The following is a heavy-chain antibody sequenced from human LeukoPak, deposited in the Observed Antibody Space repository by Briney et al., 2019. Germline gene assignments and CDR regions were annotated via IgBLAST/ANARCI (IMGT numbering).Heavy chain of an antibody. Sequence: EASVKVSCKASGGTFSSYAISWVRQAPGQGLEWMGGIIPIFGTANYAQKFQGRVTITADEPTSTAYMELSSLRSEDTAVYYCASTTGTVTTGPAYYMDVWGKGTTVTVSS. CDR1: GGTFSSYA. J-gene: IGHJ6*03. CDR2: IIPIFGTA. D-gene: IGHD4-11*01. V-gene: IGHV1-69*13. CDR3: ASTTGTVTTGPAYYMDV.